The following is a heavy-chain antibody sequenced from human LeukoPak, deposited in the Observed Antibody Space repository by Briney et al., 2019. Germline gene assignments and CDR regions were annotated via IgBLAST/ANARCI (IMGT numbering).Heavy chain of an antibody. CDR2: IYHSGST. V-gene: IGHV4-4*02. J-gene: IGHJ6*03. D-gene: IGHD5-18*01. Sequence: SGTLSLTCAVSGGSISSSNWWSWVRQPPGKGLEWIGEIYHSGSTNYNPSLKSRVTISVNKSKNQFSLKLSSVTAADTAVYYCARVYSYDYYYMDVWGKGTTVTISS. CDR1: GGSISSSNW. CDR3: ARVYSYDYYYMDV.